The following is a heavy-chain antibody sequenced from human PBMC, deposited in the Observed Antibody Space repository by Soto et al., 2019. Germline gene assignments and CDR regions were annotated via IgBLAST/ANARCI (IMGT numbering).Heavy chain of an antibody. CDR3: ARFYEYDFWSGYPGYAFDI. D-gene: IGHD3-3*01. CDR1: GGTFSSYA. V-gene: IGHV1-69*13. Sequence: SVKVSCKASGGTFSSYAISWVRRAPGQGLEWMGGIIHIFGTANYAKKFQGRVTITADESTSTAYMELSSLRSEDTAVYYCARFYEYDFWSGYPGYAFDIWGQGTMVTVSS. CDR2: IIHIFGTA. J-gene: IGHJ3*02.